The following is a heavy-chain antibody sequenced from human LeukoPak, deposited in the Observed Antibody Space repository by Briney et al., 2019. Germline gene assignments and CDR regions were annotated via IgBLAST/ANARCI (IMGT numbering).Heavy chain of an antibody. CDR2: IYYTGNT. V-gene: IGHV4-39*01. Sequence: SETLSLTCTVSGGSISSSNHYWAWIRQPPGKGLEWIGSIYYTGNTYYSPSLKSRVTISVDTSKNHFSLKVSSVTAADTAVYYCIRIQGRSSWFDPWGQGTLVTVSS. CDR3: IRIQGRSSWFDP. J-gene: IGHJ5*02. D-gene: IGHD6-13*01. CDR1: GGSISSSNHY.